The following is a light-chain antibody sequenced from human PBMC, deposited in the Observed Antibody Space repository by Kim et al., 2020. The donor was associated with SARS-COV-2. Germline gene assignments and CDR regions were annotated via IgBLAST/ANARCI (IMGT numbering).Light chain of an antibody. CDR1: SSNIGARYD. Sequence: QSVLTQPPSVSGAPGQRVTISCTGSSSNIGARYDVHWYQQLPGTAPKLLIYANTNRPSGVPDRFSASKSGTSASLAITGLQAEDEADYYCQSYDSSLRDSVFGGGTKLTVL. J-gene: IGLJ3*02. CDR2: ANT. CDR3: QSYDSSLRDSV. V-gene: IGLV1-40*01.